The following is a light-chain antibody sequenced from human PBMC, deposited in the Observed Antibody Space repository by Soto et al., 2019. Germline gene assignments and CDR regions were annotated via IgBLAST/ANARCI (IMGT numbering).Light chain of an antibody. CDR2: RNS. CDR3: ASWDDSLSGL. J-gene: IGLJ2*01. V-gene: IGLV1-47*01. CDR1: SSNIGSNY. Sequence: SVLTQPPSASGTPGQRVTISCSGSSSNIGSNYVYWYQQLPGTAPKLLIYRNSQRPSGVPDRFSGSRSGTSASLAINGLRSDDEADYYCASWDDSLSGLFGGGTKLTVL.